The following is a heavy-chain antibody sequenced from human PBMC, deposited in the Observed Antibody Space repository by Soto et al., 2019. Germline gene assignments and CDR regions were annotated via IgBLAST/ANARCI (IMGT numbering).Heavy chain of an antibody. CDR2: MNPNSGNT. CDR3: ARDDSGTTGWRTIDY. D-gene: IGHD1-7*01. V-gene: IGHV1-8*01. CDR1: GYTFTSYD. J-gene: IGHJ4*02. Sequence: GASVKVSCKASGYTFTSYDINWARQATGQGLEWMGWMNPNSGNTGYAQKFQGRVTMTRNTSISTAYMELSSLRSEDTAVYYCARDDSGTTGWRTIDYWGQGTLVTVSS.